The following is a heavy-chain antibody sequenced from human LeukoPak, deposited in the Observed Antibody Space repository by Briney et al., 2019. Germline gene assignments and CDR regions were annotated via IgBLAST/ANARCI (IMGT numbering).Heavy chain of an antibody. D-gene: IGHD3-16*01. CDR3: ARWGAGVGY. CDR1: GGSISSSSYY. Sequence: SETLSLTCTVSGGSISSSSYYWGWIRQPPGKGLEWIGSIHYSGSTYYNPSLKSRVTISVDTSKNQFSLKLSSVTAADTAVYYCARWGAGVGYWGQGTLVTVSS. CDR2: IHYSGST. V-gene: IGHV4-39*01. J-gene: IGHJ4*02.